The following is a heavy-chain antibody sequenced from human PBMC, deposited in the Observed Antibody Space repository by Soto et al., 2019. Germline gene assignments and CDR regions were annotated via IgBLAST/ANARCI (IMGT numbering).Heavy chain of an antibody. CDR3: ARGVLRYYYYGMDV. V-gene: IGHV4-59*02. CDR2: IYISGNT. CDR1: GDAVSSYY. Sequence: QVQLQESGPGLVKPSETLSLSCTVSGDAVSSYYWSWIRQLPGRGLEWIGYIYISGNTNYNPSLKRRVTISRDTSKNQFSLNLKSVTAADTAVYYCARGVLRYYYYGMDVWGPGTTVTVSS. J-gene: IGHJ6*02.